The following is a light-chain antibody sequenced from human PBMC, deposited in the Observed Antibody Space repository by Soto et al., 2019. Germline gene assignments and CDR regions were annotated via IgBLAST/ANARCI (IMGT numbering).Light chain of an antibody. CDR3: HQYYSILYS. CDR2: WST. J-gene: IGKJ2*03. CDR1: QSLFFRSKNKDY. V-gene: IGKV4-1*01. Sequence: DIVMTLSPDSLAVSLGERATINCKSSQSLFFRSKNKDYLAWYQHKPGQPPKLLFYWSTTRESGVPDRFSGSGSGTDFTLTISSLQAEDVAVYYCHQYYSILYSFGQGTKLEIK.